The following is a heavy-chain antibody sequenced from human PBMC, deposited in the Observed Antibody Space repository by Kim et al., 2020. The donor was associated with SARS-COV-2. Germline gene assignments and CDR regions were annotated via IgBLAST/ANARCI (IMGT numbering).Heavy chain of an antibody. CDR1: GGSFSGYY. V-gene: IGHV4-34*01. D-gene: IGHD6-13*01. J-gene: IGHJ4*02. CDR2: INHSGST. CDR3: ARGGVGQLVNY. Sequence: SESLSLTCAVYGGSFSGYYWSWIRQPPGKGLEWVGEINHSGSTNYNTALKSRVTISVDTSKNQSSLKLSSVTAADTAVYYCARGGVGQLVNYWGQGTLVT.